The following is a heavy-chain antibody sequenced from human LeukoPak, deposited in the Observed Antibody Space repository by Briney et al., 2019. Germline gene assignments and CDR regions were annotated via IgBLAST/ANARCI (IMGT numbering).Heavy chain of an antibody. D-gene: IGHD2-15*01. J-gene: IGHJ6*04. Sequence: GGSLRLSCAASGFTFSSYEMNWVRQAPGQGLEWVAYISSTGNTVHYAGSVKGRFTISRDNAENSLYLQMNRLRAEDTAVYYCTKETPQMDVWGKGTTVTVSS. CDR2: ISSTGNTV. CDR3: TKETPQMDV. CDR1: GFTFSSYE. V-gene: IGHV3-48*03.